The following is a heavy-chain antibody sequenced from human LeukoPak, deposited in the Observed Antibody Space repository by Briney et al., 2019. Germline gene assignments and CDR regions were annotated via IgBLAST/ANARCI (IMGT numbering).Heavy chain of an antibody. CDR1: GFTFSSYG. CDR2: IWYDGSNK. CDR3: ARRAVGATKGGDY. D-gene: IGHD1-26*01. V-gene: IGHV3-30*19. J-gene: IGHJ4*02. Sequence: PGRSLRLSCAASGFTFSSYGMHWVRQAPGKGLEWVAVIWYDGSNKYYADSVKGRFTISRDNSKNTLYLQMNSLRAEDTAVYYCARRAVGATKGGDYWGQGTLVTVSS.